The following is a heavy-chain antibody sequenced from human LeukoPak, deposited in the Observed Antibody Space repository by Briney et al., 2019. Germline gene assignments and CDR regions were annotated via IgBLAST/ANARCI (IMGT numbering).Heavy chain of an antibody. J-gene: IGHJ4*02. Sequence: ASVKVSCKASGYTFTSYYIHWVRQAPGQGLEWMGIIIPSGGSTSYAQKFQDRVTMTRDTSTSTVYMELSSLRSEDTAVYYCARAVAGTWGLDYRGQGTLVTVSS. CDR3: ARAVAGTWGLDY. CDR2: IIPSGGST. V-gene: IGHV1-46*01. D-gene: IGHD6-19*01. CDR1: GYTFTSYY.